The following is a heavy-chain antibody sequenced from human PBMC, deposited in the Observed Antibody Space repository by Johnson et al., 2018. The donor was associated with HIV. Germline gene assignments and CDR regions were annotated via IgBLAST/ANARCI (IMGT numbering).Heavy chain of an antibody. CDR2: IGTAGDT. J-gene: IGHJ3*02. CDR3: AKDHDYYDSSGSILGAFDI. CDR1: GFTFSSYD. Sequence: VQLVESGGGLVQPGGSLRLSCAASGFTFSSYDMHWVRQATGKGLEWVSAIGTAGDTYYPGSVKGRFTISRDKAKNTLHLQMNSLRAEDTALYYCAKDHDYYDSSGSILGAFDIWGQGTMVTVSS. V-gene: IGHV3-13*01. D-gene: IGHD3-22*01.